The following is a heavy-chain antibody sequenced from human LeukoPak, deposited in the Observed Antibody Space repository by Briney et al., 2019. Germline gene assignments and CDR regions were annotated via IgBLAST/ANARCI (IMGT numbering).Heavy chain of an antibody. CDR2: IIPIFGTA. D-gene: IGHD3-22*01. CDR1: GGTFSSYA. CDR3: ASDNYYDSSGYYYSDY. J-gene: IGHJ4*02. Sequence: SVKVSCKASGGTFSSYAISWVRQAPGQGLEWMGGIIPIFGTANYAQKFQGRVTITADESTRTAYMELSRLRSEETAVYYCASDNYYDSSGYYYSDYWGQGTLVTVSS. V-gene: IGHV1-69*13.